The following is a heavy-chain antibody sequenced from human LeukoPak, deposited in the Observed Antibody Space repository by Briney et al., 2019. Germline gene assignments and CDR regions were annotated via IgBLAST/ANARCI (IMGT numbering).Heavy chain of an antibody. Sequence: GGSLRLSCAASGFXLSDSAIHWVRAAPGKGREWGCLIHRPGKSYATSYGASVGGRFTISRDDSKNTAYLQMDSLKTEDTALYYRTRDRGTYNWLDPWGQGTLVTVSS. CDR3: TRDRGTYNWLDP. J-gene: IGHJ5*02. V-gene: IGHV3-73*01. D-gene: IGHD1-26*01. CDR1: GFXLSDSA. CDR2: IHRPGKSYAT.